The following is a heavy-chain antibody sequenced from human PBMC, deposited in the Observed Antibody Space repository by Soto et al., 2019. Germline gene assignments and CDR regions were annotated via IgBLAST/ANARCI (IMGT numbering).Heavy chain of an antibody. J-gene: IGHJ4*02. Sequence: KQSQTLSLTCAISGDSVSSNSAAWNWIRQSPSRGLEWLGRTYYRAKWYNDYAVSVKSRITINPATSKNQFSLQLNSVTPEDTAVYYCARTPFSIAAAGHVALYDYWGQGTMVTVSS. D-gene: IGHD6-13*01. CDR3: ARTPFSIAAAGHVALYDY. CDR2: TYYRAKWYN. V-gene: IGHV6-1*01. CDR1: GDSVSSNSAA.